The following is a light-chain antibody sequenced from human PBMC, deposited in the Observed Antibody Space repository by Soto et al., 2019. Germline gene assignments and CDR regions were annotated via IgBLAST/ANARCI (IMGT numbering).Light chain of an antibody. CDR1: SSDVGGYNY. J-gene: IGLJ1*01. Sequence: QSALTQPRSVSGSPGQSATISCTGTSSDVGGYNYVSWYQQHPGKAPKVMIYDVSERPSGVPDRFSGSKSGNTASLTISGLQAEDEADYYCCSYAGSPRYVFGTGTQLTVL. CDR3: CSYAGSPRYV. V-gene: IGLV2-11*01. CDR2: DVS.